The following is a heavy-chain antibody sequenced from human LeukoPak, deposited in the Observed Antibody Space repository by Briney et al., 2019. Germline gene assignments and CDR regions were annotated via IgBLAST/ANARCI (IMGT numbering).Heavy chain of an antibody. V-gene: IGHV3-23*01. CDR3: ARAPEIWFDA. CDR1: GFTLRNYA. CDR2: IGAGDKYT. D-gene: IGHD5-24*01. Sequence: PGGSLRLSCAASGFTLRNYAMSWVRQAPGKGLEWVSSIGAGDKYTYYGDSVKGRFTISRDNSKNTLYLQMNSLRAEDTAVYYCARAPEIWFDAWGQGTLVTVSS. J-gene: IGHJ5*02.